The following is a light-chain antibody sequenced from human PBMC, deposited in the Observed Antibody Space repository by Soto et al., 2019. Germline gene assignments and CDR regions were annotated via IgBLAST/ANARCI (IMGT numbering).Light chain of an antibody. Sequence: DIQMTQSPSSLSASVGDRVTITCRASQSISTYLNWYQHKPGKAPKLLIYAASSLHSGVPSRFSGSGSGTDFSLTISSLQPVDFATYYCQQSYSTPRTFGQGTKVEIK. V-gene: IGKV1-39*01. J-gene: IGKJ2*02. CDR3: QQSYSTPRT. CDR1: QSISTY. CDR2: AAS.